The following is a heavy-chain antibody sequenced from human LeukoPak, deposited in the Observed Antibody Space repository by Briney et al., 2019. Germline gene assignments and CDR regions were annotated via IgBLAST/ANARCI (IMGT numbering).Heavy chain of an antibody. D-gene: IGHD3-10*01. CDR2: ISWDGGST. CDR3: AKGMVEAPPKLWFGETYYYYGMDV. Sequence: EGSLRLSCAASGFTFDDYAMHWVRQAPGKGLEWVSLISWDGGSTYYADSVKGRFTISRDNSKNSLYLQMNSLRAEDTALYYCAKGMVEAPPKLWFGETYYYYGMDVWGKGTTVTVSS. V-gene: IGHV3-43D*04. CDR1: GFTFDDYA. J-gene: IGHJ6*04.